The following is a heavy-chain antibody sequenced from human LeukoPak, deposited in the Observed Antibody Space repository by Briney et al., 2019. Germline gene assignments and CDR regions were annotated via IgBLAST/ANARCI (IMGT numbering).Heavy chain of an antibody. J-gene: IGHJ4*02. CDR1: GGSFSGYY. Sequence: PSETLSLACAVYGGSFSGYYWSWIRQRPGKGLEWIGEINHSGSTNYNPSLKSRVTISVDTSKNQFSLKLSSVTAADTAVYHCARGRRYYYDSSGSGYFDYWGQGTLVTVSS. V-gene: IGHV4-34*01. CDR2: INHSGST. CDR3: ARGRRYYYDSSGSGYFDY. D-gene: IGHD3-22*01.